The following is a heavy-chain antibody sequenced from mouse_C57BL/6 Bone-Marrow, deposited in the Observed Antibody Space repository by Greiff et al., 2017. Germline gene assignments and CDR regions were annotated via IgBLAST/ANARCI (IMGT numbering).Heavy chain of an antibody. CDR1: GFTFQNTY. J-gene: IGHJ4*01. CDR2: IDPANGNT. D-gene: IGHD1-1*01. V-gene: IGHV14-3*01. CDR3: VKYYGSSYDAMDY. Sequence: EVQLQQSVAELVRPGASVKLSCTASGFTFQNTYMHWVKQRPEQGLEWIGRIDPANGNTKYAPKFPGKATITAATSSNTAYLQLSSLTSEDTAIYYCVKYYGSSYDAMDYWGQGTSVTVSS.